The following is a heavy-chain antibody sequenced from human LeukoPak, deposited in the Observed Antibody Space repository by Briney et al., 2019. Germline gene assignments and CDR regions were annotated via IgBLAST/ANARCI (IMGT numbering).Heavy chain of an antibody. D-gene: IGHD3-22*01. J-gene: IGHJ6*02. CDR3: ASSGYYYDYYYGMDV. V-gene: IGHV3-7*01. CDR1: GFTFSSYW. CDR2: IKQDGSEK. Sequence: PGGSLRLSCAASGFTFSSYWMSWVRQAPGKGLEWVANIKQDGSEKYYVDSVKGRFTISRDNAKNSLYLQMNSLRAEDTAVYYCASSGYYYDYYYGMDVWGQGTTVTVSS.